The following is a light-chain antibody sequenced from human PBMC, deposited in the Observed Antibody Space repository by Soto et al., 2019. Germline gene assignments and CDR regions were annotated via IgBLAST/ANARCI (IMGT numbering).Light chain of an antibody. Sequence: DIQLTQSPSFLSASVGDRVTITCRASRGISSSLAWYQQKPGKAPKLLIYAASTLQSGVPPRFSGSGSETEFTLTISSLQPEDFATCYCQQLNSYPLFGPGTKVDIK. CDR2: AAS. CDR1: RGISSS. V-gene: IGKV1-9*01. J-gene: IGKJ3*01. CDR3: QQLNSYPL.